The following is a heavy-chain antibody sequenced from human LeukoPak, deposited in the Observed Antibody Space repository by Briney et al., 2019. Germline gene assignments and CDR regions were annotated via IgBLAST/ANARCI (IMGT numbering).Heavy chain of an antibody. D-gene: IGHD1-26*01. V-gene: IGHV3-48*03. CDR2: ISSSGSTI. CDR1: GFTFSSYE. J-gene: IGHJ4*02. Sequence: GGSLRLSCAASGFTFSSYEMNWVRQAPGKGLEWVSYISSSGSTIYYADSVKGRFTISRDNAKNSLYLQMNSLRAEDTAAYYCARERVVGATSLFLFDYWGQGTLVTVSS. CDR3: ARERVVGATSLFLFDY.